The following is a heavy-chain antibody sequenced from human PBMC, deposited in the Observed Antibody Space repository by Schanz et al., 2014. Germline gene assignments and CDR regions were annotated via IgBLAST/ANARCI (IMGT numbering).Heavy chain of an antibody. Sequence: EVQLLESGGGLVQPGGSLRLSCASSGFSFTTYAMSWVRQAPGKGLEWVSSISSGGGSTYYADSVKGRFTISRDNSKNTLYLQMKSLRVEDTAVYYCARGYGDSPTDFWGQGTLVTVSS. J-gene: IGHJ4*02. V-gene: IGHV3-23*01. CDR1: GFSFTTYA. CDR3: ARGYGDSPTDF. CDR2: ISSGGGST. D-gene: IGHD4-17*01.